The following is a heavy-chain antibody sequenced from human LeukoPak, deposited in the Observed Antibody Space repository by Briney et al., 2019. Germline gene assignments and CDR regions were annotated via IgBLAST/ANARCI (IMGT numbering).Heavy chain of an antibody. CDR3: ARVSGSYYGDFDY. CDR2: IYYSGST. Sequence: PSETLSLTCTVSGGSISSGDYYWSWIRQPPGKGLEWIGYIYYSGSTYYNPSLKSRVTISVDTSKNQFSLKLSSVTAADTAVYYCARVSGSYYGDFDYWGQGTLVTVSS. J-gene: IGHJ4*02. V-gene: IGHV4-30-4*08. CDR1: GGSISSGDYY. D-gene: IGHD1-26*01.